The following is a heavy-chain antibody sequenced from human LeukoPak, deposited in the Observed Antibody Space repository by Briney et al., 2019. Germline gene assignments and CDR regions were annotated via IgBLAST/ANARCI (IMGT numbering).Heavy chain of an antibody. CDR3: ARGYGSGSPYYFDY. V-gene: IGHV3-33*01. Sequence: GSLRLSCAASGFTFSSYGMHWVRQAPGKGLEWVAVIWYDGSNKYYADSVKGRFTISRDNSKNTLYLQMNSLRAEDTAVYYCARGYGSGSPYYFDYWGQGTLVTVSS. J-gene: IGHJ4*02. CDR2: IWYDGSNK. CDR1: GFTFSSYG. D-gene: IGHD3-10*01.